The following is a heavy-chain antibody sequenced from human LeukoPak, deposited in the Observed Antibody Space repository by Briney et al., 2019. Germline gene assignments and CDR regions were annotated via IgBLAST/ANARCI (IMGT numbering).Heavy chain of an antibody. D-gene: IGHD2-15*01. Sequence: GGSLRLSCATSGFTFNLAWMSWVRQAPGKGLEWVGRIKRNTQGATTDYAAAVKGRFTISRDDSKNTLYLQMNSLEIEDTGVYYCTTHPGYESYWGQGTLVTVSS. CDR2: IKRNTQGATT. CDR3: TTHPGYESY. CDR1: GFTFNLAW. V-gene: IGHV3-15*01. J-gene: IGHJ4*02.